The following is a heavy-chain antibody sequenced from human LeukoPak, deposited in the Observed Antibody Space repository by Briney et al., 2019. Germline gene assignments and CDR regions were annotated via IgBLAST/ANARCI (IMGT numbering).Heavy chain of an antibody. CDR1: GFTFSNYG. Sequence: GGSLRLSCAGSGFTFSNYGMSWVREAPGKGLEWVGNIKPDGSEKSYVDSVKGRFTISRDNAKNSLYLQINSLRVEDTAVYYCARDDAAVAGGPYWGQGTLVTVSS. CDR3: ARDDAAVAGGPY. D-gene: IGHD6-19*01. J-gene: IGHJ4*02. V-gene: IGHV3-7*05. CDR2: IKPDGSEK.